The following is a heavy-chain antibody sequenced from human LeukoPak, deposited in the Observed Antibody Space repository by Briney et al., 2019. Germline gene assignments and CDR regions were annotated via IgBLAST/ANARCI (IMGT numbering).Heavy chain of an antibody. V-gene: IGHV3-7*03. J-gene: IGHJ4*02. CDR2: IKQDGSEK. Sequence: GGSLRLSCAASGFTFSSYWMSWVRQAPGKGLEWVANIKQDGSEKYYVDSVKGRFTISRDNAKNSLYLQMNSLRAEDTAVYYCARTLGGRAAAGTDYWGQGTLVTVSS. D-gene: IGHD6-13*01. CDR1: GFTFSSYW. CDR3: ARTLGGRAAAGTDY.